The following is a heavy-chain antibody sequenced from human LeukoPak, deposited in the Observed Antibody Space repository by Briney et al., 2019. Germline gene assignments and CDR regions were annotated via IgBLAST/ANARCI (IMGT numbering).Heavy chain of an antibody. J-gene: IGHJ4*02. CDR2: ISESGTTK. D-gene: IGHD5-12*01. V-gene: IGHV3-11*01. Sequence: GGSLRLSCAASGFIVSDYYMSWIRQAPGKGLECVSFISESGTTKHYADSVKGRFTISRENAKNSPFLHMNSLRADDTAVYYCVTVSGYDFGDGGHYYFDYWGQGALVTVSS. CDR3: VTVSGYDFGDGGHYYFDY. CDR1: GFIVSDYY.